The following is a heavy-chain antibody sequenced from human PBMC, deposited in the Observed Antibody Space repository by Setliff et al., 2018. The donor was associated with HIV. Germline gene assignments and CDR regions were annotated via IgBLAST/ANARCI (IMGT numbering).Heavy chain of an antibody. D-gene: IGHD3-3*01. CDR3: ARGSRQLTIFGVVFKTNYYFMDV. CDR2: INHDRTT. V-gene: IGHV4-34*01. J-gene: IGHJ6*03. Sequence: SETLSLTCTVSGGSFSTYYWSWIRQPPGEGLEWIGEINHDRTTNYNPSLKSRVTISVDTSKNQFSLTLNSVTAADTAVYYCARGSRQLTIFGVVFKTNYYFMDVWGKGTAVTVSS. CDR1: GGSFSTYY.